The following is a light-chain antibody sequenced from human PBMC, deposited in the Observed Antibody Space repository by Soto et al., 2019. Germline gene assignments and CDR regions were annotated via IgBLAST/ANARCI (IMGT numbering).Light chain of an antibody. Sequence: SQMTQSPSSLSASVGDSVTVTCRASQSINIYLNWYQQKPEKAPTLLIYGASSLQSGVPSRFTGGGSRTYCRLNISSLQPEDCANYYCQQSYRSPYTFGQGTKLEIK. CDR3: QQSYRSPYT. J-gene: IGKJ2*01. CDR2: GAS. V-gene: IGKV1-39*01. CDR1: QSINIY.